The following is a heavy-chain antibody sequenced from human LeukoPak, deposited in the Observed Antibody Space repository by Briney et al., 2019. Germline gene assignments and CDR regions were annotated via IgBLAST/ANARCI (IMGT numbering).Heavy chain of an antibody. D-gene: IGHD3-22*01. V-gene: IGHV4-59*01. CDR3: AKENPSGYYNRPIDY. CDR1: GASISSYY. Sequence: SETLSLTCTVSGASISSYYWSWVRQPPGKGLEWIGDIYYSGSIKYNPSLKSRVTMSVDTSKNQFSLKLSSVTAADTAIYYCAKENPSGYYNRPIDYWGQGTLVTVSS. CDR2: IYYSGSI. J-gene: IGHJ4*02.